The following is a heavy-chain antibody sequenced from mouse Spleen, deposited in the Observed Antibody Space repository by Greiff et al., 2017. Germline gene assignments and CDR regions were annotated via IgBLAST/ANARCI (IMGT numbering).Heavy chain of an antibody. CDR3: ARYTRFTTVVATGYFDV. Sequence: EVMLVESGGGLVQPGGSLSLSCAASGFTFTDYYMSWVRQPPGKALEWLGFIRNKANGYTTEYSASVKGRFTISRDNSQSILYLQMNALRAEDSATYYCARYTRFTTVVATGYFDVWGTGTTVTVSS. V-gene: IGHV7-3*01. J-gene: IGHJ1*03. CDR2: IRNKANGYTT. D-gene: IGHD1-1*01. CDR1: GFTFTDYY.